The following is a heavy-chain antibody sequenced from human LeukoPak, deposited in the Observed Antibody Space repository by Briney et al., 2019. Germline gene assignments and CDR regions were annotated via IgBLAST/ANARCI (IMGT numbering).Heavy chain of an antibody. D-gene: IGHD5-24*01. CDR2: IYYSGST. CDR1: GGSISSYY. Sequence: SETLSLTCTVSGGSISSYYWSWIRQHPGKGLEWIGYIYYSGSTYYNPSLKSRVTISVDTSKNQFSLKLSSVTAADTAVYYCARGGDDYNSESWFDPWGQGTLVTVSS. CDR3: ARGGDDYNSESWFDP. J-gene: IGHJ5*02. V-gene: IGHV4-59*06.